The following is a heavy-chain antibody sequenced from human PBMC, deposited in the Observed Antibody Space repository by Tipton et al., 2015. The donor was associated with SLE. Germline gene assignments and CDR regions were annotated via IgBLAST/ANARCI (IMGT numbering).Heavy chain of an antibody. J-gene: IGHJ4*02. D-gene: IGHD1-26*01. V-gene: IGHV4-34*01. CDR1: GGSFSGYY. CDR3: ARGLYQSGSSDY. CDR2: INHSGST. Sequence: TLSLTCAVYGGSFSGYYWSWIRQPPGKGLEWIGEINHSGSTNYNPSLKSRVTISEDMSKNQFSLKLSSVTAADTAVYYCARGLYQSGSSDYWGQGTLVTVSS.